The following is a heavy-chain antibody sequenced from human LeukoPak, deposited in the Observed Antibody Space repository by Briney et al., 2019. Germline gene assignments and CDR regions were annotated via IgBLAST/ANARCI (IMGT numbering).Heavy chain of an antibody. J-gene: IGHJ4*02. D-gene: IGHD1-26*01. V-gene: IGHV3-7*05. CDR3: ARGTIVGAVDY. Sequence: GGSLRLSCAASGFTFRNYRMTWVRQAPGKGLEWVANIKQDGSEKYYLDSVQGRFTISRDNARNSLYLQMNSLRGDDTAVYYCARGTIVGAVDYWGQGTLVTVSS. CDR1: GFTFRNYR. CDR2: IKQDGSEK.